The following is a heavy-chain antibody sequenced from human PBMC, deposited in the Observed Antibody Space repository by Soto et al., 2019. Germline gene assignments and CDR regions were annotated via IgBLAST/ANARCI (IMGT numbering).Heavy chain of an antibody. V-gene: IGHV1-3*01. J-gene: IGHJ6*03. CDR3: ARDNWNYVFDYYYMDV. CDR1: GYTFTSYA. D-gene: IGHD1-7*01. CDR2: INAGNGNT. Sequence: ASVKVSCKASGYTFTSYAMHWVRQAPGQRLEWMGWINAGNGNTKYSQKFQGRVTITRDTSASTAYMELSSLRSEDTAVYYCARDNWNYVFDYYYMDVWGKGTTVTVSS.